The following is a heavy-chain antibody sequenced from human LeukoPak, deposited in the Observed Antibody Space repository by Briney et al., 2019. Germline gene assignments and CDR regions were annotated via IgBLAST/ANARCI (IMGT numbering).Heavy chain of an antibody. Sequence: PSGTLSLTCAVSGCSFNSSDWSSWVRPPPKKVLECMGDKSHTGSTPYNPSLTSRGILSVDKHKNKFSLKLNIVTAAATDVYYFARELYDGSGHDTFDIWGQGTMVTVSS. CDR2: KSHTGST. CDR3: ARELYDGSGHDTFDI. D-gene: IGHD3-22*01. J-gene: IGHJ3*02. CDR1: GCSFNSSDW. V-gene: IGHV4-4*02.